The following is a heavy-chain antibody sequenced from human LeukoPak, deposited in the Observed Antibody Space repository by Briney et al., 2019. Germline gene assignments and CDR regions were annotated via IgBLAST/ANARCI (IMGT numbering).Heavy chain of an antibody. Sequence: SETLSLTCTVSGGSISSYYWSWIRQPPGKGLEWIGYIYYSGSTNYNPSLKSRVTISVDTSKNQFSLKLSSVTAADTAVYYCARSVRPEPLIDYWGQGTLVTVSS. CDR3: ARSVRPEPLIDY. CDR1: GGSISSYY. D-gene: IGHD1-14*01. CDR2: IYYSGST. V-gene: IGHV4-59*01. J-gene: IGHJ4*02.